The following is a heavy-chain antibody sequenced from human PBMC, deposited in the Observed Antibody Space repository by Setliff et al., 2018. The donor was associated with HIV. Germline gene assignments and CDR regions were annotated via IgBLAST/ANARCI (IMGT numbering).Heavy chain of an antibody. D-gene: IGHD3-3*01. CDR1: GYTFTSYA. CDR2: INAGNGNT. CDR3: ARDPYYNFWRRGAFDI. J-gene: IGHJ3*02. V-gene: IGHV1-3*01. Sequence: ASVKVSCKASGYTFTSYAMHWVRQAPGQRLEWMGWINAGNGNTKYSQKFQGRVTITRDTSASTAYMELSSLRSEDTAVYYCARDPYYNFWRRGAFDIWGQGTMVTVSS.